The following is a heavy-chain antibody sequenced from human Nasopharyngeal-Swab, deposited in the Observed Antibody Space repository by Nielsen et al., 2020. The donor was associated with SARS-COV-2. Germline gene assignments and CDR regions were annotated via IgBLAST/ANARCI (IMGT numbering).Heavy chain of an antibody. Sequence: SVKVSCKASGGTFSSYAISWVRQAPGQGLEWMGRIIPILGIANYAQKFQGRVTITADKSTSTAYMELSSLGSEDAAVYYCAGGGGGRGLSDPYYFDYWGQGTLVTVSS. CDR3: AGGGGGRGLSDPYYFDY. V-gene: IGHV1-69*04. CDR2: IIPILGIA. CDR1: GGTFSSYA. J-gene: IGHJ4*02. D-gene: IGHD3-10*01.